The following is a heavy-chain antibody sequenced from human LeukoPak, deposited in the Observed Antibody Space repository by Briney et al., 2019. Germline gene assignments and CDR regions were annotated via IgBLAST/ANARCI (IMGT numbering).Heavy chain of an antibody. CDR3: ARVVRGVIYY. J-gene: IGHJ4*02. Sequence: PGRSLRLSCAASGLTVSSNYMSWVRQAPGKGLEWVSVTYSGGSTYYADSVKGRFTISRDNSKNTLYLQMNSLRAEDTAVYYCARVVRGVIYYWGQGTLVTVSS. D-gene: IGHD3-10*01. CDR2: TYSGGST. CDR1: GLTVSSNY. V-gene: IGHV3-53*01.